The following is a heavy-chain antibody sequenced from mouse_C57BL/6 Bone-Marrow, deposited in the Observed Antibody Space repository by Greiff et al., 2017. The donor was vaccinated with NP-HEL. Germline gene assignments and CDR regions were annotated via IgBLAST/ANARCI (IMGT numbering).Heavy chain of an antibody. J-gene: IGHJ4*01. Sequence: EVQVVESGAELVRPGASVKLSCTASGFNIKDDYMHWVKQRPEQGLEWIGWIDPENGDTEYASKFQGKATITADTSSNTAYLQLSSLTSEDTAVYYCNTGSSYAMDYWGQGTSVTVSS. D-gene: IGHD1-1*01. CDR2: IDPENGDT. CDR3: NTGSSYAMDY. CDR1: GFNIKDDY. V-gene: IGHV14-4*01.